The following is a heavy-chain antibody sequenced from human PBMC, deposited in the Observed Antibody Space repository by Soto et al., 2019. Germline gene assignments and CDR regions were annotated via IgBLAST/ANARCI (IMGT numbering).Heavy chain of an antibody. J-gene: IGHJ4*02. CDR3: AKADGEQWLLPHLDK. CDR1: GFNFKKFA. Sequence: EVQLLESGGGVVQRGGSLRLSCVASGFNFKKFAMSWVRQAPGEGLEGVSGISCCGGSTSYADSVKGRFSIARDDSTNTLSLQMNNLRVEDTAQYYCAKADGEQWLLPHLDKWGQGTLVTVS. D-gene: IGHD6-19*01. CDR2: ISCCGGST. V-gene: IGHV3-23*01.